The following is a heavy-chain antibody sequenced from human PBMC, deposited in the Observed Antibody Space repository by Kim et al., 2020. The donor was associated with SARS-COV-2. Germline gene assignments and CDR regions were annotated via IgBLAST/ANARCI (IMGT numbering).Heavy chain of an antibody. Sequence: RYTPSLQGQVTISADTSISTAYLQWSSLKASDTAMYYCARRSIGSPFDYWGQGTLVTVSS. D-gene: IGHD1-26*01. CDR3: ARRSIGSPFDY. V-gene: IGHV5-51*01. J-gene: IGHJ4*02.